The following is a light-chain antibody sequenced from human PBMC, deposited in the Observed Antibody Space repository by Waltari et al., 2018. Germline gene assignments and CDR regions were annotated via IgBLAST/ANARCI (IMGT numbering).Light chain of an antibody. CDR1: SRDIGDYNY. V-gene: IGLV2-14*01. Sequence: QSALTQPASLSGSPGQSIIISCTGTSRDIGDYNYVSWYQQHPGKAPKLRIDEVTNRPSGVSSRVSVTQSGNMGSLAISGRQPEDEADYYCSSYTITGSVLFGGGTKLTVL. CDR2: EVT. J-gene: IGLJ2*01. CDR3: SSYTITGSVL.